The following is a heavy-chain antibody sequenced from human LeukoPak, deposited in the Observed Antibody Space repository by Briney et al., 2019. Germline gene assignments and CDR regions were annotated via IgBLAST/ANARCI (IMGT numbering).Heavy chain of an antibody. CDR1: GFIFSNYA. CDR2: ISNSGDAT. V-gene: IGHV3-23*01. J-gene: IGHJ4*02. Sequence: GSLRLSCAGSGFIFSNYAMSWVRQAPGQGLEWVSTISNSGDATFYADAVKGRFTISRDNSKNTVFLQMNSLRAEDTAVYYCVRGHTTATYYFDYWGQGTLVTVSS. D-gene: IGHD1-1*01. CDR3: VRGHTTATYYFDY.